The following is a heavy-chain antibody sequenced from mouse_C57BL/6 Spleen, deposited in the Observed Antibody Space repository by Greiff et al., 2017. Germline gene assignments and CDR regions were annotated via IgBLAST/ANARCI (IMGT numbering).Heavy chain of an antibody. CDR3: ARGYDGYFTWFAY. Sequence: EVQVEESGGGLVKPGGSLKLSCAASGFTFSDYGMHWVRQAPEKGLEWVAYISSGSSTIYYADTVKGRFTISRDNAKNTLFLQMTSLRSEDTAMYYCARGYDGYFTWFAYWGQGTLVTVSA. J-gene: IGHJ3*01. V-gene: IGHV5-17*01. CDR2: ISSGSSTI. D-gene: IGHD2-3*01. CDR1: GFTFSDYG.